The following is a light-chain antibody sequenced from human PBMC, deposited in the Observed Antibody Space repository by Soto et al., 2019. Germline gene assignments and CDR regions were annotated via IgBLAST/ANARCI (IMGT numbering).Light chain of an antibody. V-gene: IGLV2-14*01. CDR3: SSYTSSSTLLYV. CDR1: SSDVGGYNY. J-gene: IGLJ1*01. Sequence: QSALTQPASVSGSPGQSITISCTGTSSDVGGYNYVSWYQQHPGKAPKLMIYDVSNRPSGVSKRFSGSKSGNTASLTIYGLQAEDEADYYCSSYTSSSTLLYVFGTGTKLTVL. CDR2: DVS.